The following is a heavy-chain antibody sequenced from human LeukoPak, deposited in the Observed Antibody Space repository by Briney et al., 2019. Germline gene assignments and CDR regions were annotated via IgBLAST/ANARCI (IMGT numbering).Heavy chain of an antibody. CDR2: IYYSGST. CDR3: AAFYGSGSYPFDY. D-gene: IGHD3-10*01. CDR1: GGSISSYY. V-gene: IGHV4-59*12. Sequence: SETLSLTCTVSGGSISSYYWSWIRQPPGKGLEWIGYIYYSGSTNYNPFLKSRVTISVDTSKNQFSLKLSSVTAADTAVYYCAAFYGSGSYPFDYWGQGTLVTVSS. J-gene: IGHJ4*02.